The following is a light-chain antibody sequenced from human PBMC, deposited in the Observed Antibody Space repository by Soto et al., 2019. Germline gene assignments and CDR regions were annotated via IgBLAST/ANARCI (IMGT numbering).Light chain of an antibody. V-gene: IGKV1-6*01. Sequence: QLTQSPSSLSASVGDRVTITCRASQGIRTDLGWYQQTPGKAPKLLISGASSLQSGVPSRFSGSGSGADFTLTISSLQPEDSATYYCLQDYSYPRTFGQGTKVEIK. CDR3: LQDYSYPRT. J-gene: IGKJ1*01. CDR1: QGIRTD. CDR2: GAS.